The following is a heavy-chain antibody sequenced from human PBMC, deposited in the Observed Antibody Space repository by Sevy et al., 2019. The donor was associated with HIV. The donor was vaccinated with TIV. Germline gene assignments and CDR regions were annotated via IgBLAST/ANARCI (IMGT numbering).Heavy chain of an antibody. J-gene: IGHJ4*02. CDR3: FVRIRDSSEIDY. CDR1: GFTFSNYY. D-gene: IGHD6-6*01. CDR2: LNGDGSDI. V-gene: IGHV3-74*01. Sequence: GGSLRLSCAASGFTFSNYYMNWVRQGPGKGLVLVARLNGDGSDINYADSVRGRFIISRDNTKNTLYLQMSSLRGEDTAVYYCFVRIRDSSEIDYWGQGTLVTVSS.